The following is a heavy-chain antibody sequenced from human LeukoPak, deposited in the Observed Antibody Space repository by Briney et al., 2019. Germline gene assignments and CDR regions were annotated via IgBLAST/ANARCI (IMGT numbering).Heavy chain of an antibody. D-gene: IGHD4-23*01. CDR1: GFTFSSYA. J-gene: IGHJ4*02. CDR3: AKDDSSHYGGKLNFDY. CDR2: ISGSGGST. Sequence: GGSLKLSCAASGFTFSSYAMSWVRQAPGKGLEWVSAISGSGGSTYYADSVKGRFTISRDNSKHTLYLQMNSLRAEDTAVYYCAKDDSSHYGGKLNFDYWGQGTLVTVSS. V-gene: IGHV3-23*01.